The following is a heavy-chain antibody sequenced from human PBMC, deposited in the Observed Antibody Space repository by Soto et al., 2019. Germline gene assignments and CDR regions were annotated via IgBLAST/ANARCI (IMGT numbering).Heavy chain of an antibody. CDR2: IYYSGIT. J-gene: IGHJ4*02. CDR1: GGSISSSSYY. Sequence: SETLSLTCTVSGGSISSSSYYWGWIRQPPGKGLEWIGSIYYSGITYYNPSLKSRVTISVDTSKNQFSLKLSSVTAADTAVYYCASLYGSGSPVPSGYWGQGTLVTVSS. V-gene: IGHV4-39*01. D-gene: IGHD3-10*01. CDR3: ASLYGSGSPVPSGY.